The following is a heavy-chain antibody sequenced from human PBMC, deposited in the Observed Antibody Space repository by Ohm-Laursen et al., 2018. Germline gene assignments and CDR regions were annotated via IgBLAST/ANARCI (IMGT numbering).Heavy chain of an antibody. J-gene: IGHJ5*02. CDR3: ARGAYAS. CDR1: GFTFSSYV. CDR2: ISYDGSNK. D-gene: IGHD3-16*01. V-gene: IGHV3-30*03. Sequence: SLRLSCAASGFTFSSYVIHWVRQAPGKGLEWVAGISYDGSNKYYVDSVKGRFTISRDNAKNSLYLQMNSLRADDTAVYYCARGAYASWGQGTLVTVSS.